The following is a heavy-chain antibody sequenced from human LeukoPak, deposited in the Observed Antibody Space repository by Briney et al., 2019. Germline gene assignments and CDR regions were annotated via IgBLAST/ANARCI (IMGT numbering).Heavy chain of an antibody. Sequence: GGSLRLSCVASGFSFSDHFMDWVRQAPGKGLEWVCRARDKSNGNITEYAAGVKGSFTIYREESRKLVNLQLRSLKTEDTAVYYCVKVDGTGIRRIIVTQLGYWGQGTLVTVSS. J-gene: IGHJ4*02. CDR1: GFSFSDHF. CDR2: ARDKSNGNIT. V-gene: IGHV3-72*01. D-gene: IGHD3-10*01. CDR3: VKVDGTGIRRIIVTQLGY.